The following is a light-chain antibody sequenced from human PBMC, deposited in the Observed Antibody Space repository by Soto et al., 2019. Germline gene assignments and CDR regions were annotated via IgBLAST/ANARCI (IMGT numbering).Light chain of an antibody. CDR1: SGDVGGYKF. CDR2: EVS. Sequence: QSVLTQPASVSGSPGQSITIYCTGTSGDVGGYKFVSWYQQHPGKAPKLMIYEVSNRPSGVSSRFSGSKSGNTASLTISGLQAEDEADYYCSSYGGSNYWVFGGGTKLTVL. V-gene: IGLV2-14*01. CDR3: SSYGGSNYWV. J-gene: IGLJ3*02.